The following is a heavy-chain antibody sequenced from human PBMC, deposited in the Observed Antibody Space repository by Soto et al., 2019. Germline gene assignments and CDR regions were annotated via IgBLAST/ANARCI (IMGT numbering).Heavy chain of an antibody. CDR2: IIPIFGTA. J-gene: IGHJ5*02. CDR3: ARDRGYCSGGSCRNWFDP. D-gene: IGHD2-15*01. V-gene: IGHV1-69*12. CDR1: GGTFSSYA. Sequence: QVQLVQSGAEVKKPGSSVKVSCKASGGTFSSYAISWVRQAPGQGLEWMGGIIPIFGTANYAQKFQGRVTITAVESTCTAYMELSSMRSEDTAVYYCARDRGYCSGGSCRNWFDPWGQGTLVTVSS.